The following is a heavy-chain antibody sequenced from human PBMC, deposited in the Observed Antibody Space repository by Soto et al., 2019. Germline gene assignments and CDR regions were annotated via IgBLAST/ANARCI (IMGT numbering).Heavy chain of an antibody. CDR1: GGSFSGYY. J-gene: IGHJ4*02. CDR3: ARGIYGDYSYFDY. CDR2: INHSGST. Sequence: SETRSLTCALYGGSFSGYYWSWIRQPPGKGLEWIGEINHSGSTNYNPSLKSRVTISVDTSKNQFSLKLSSVTAADTAVYYCARGIYGDYSYFDYWGQGTLVTVS. D-gene: IGHD4-17*01. V-gene: IGHV4-34*01.